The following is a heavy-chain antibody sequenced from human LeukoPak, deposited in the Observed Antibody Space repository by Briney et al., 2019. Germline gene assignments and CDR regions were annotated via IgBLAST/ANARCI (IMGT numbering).Heavy chain of an antibody. Sequence: SETLSLTCAVSGYSISSGYYWGWIRQPPGKGLEWIGSIYHSGSTYYNPSLKSRVTISVDTSKNQFSLKLSSVTAADTAVYYCARLLTYCSSTSCFFSAFDIWSQGTMVTVSS. CDR3: ARLLTYCSSTSCFFSAFDI. J-gene: IGHJ3*02. V-gene: IGHV4-38-2*01. D-gene: IGHD2-2*01. CDR1: GYSISSGYY. CDR2: IYHSGST.